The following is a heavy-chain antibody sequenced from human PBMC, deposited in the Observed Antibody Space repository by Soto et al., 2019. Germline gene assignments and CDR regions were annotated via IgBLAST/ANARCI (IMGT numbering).Heavy chain of an antibody. Sequence: ASVKVSCKASGYTFTSYAMHWVRQAPGQRLEWMGRINAGNGNTKYSQKFQGRVTITRDTSASTAYMELSSLRSEDTAVYYCARDLPEVATILYYDYGMDVWGQGTTVTVSS. CDR1: GYTFTSYA. CDR3: ARDLPEVATILYYDYGMDV. D-gene: IGHD5-12*01. J-gene: IGHJ6*02. V-gene: IGHV1-3*01. CDR2: INAGNGNT.